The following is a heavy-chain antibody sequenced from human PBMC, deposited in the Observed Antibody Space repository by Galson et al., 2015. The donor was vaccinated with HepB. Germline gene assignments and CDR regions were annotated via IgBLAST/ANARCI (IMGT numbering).Heavy chain of an antibody. CDR2: ISSSGYYT. CDR3: ARVLSTSWASGFDY. D-gene: IGHD2-2*01. J-gene: IGHJ4*02. CDR1: EFIFSDFT. Sequence: SLRLSCAGSEFIFSDFTMNWVRQAPGKGLEWVSSISSSGYYTDYADSVKGRFTIPRDNAKNSLFLQMNSLRADDTAVYYCARVLSTSWASGFDYWGQGTLVTVS. V-gene: IGHV3-21*01.